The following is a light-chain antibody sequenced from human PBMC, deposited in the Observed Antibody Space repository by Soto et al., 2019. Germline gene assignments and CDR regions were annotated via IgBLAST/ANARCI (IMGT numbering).Light chain of an antibody. V-gene: IGKV1-39*01. CDR2: AAS. J-gene: IGKJ1*01. Sequence: DIQMTQSPSSLSASVGDRVTITCRASQTISSYLNWYLQNPGKAPTLLIYAASSLHTGVASRISGSGSGTDFTLTISSLQPEDFATYFCQQTYNTPPTFGQGTKVEIK. CDR3: QQTYNTPPT. CDR1: QTISSY.